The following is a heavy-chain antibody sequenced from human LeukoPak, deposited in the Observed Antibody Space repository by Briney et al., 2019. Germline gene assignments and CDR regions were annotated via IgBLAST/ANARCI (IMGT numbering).Heavy chain of an antibody. CDR1: GFTFSSYG. J-gene: IGHJ4*02. V-gene: IGHV3-30*03. CDR3: ARVGGGYSYGPPDH. CDR2: ISYDGSNK. Sequence: GRSLRLSCAASGFTFSSYGMHWVRQAPGKGLEWVAVISYDGSNKYYADSVKGRFTISRDNAKNSLYLQMNSLRAEDTALYYCARVGGGYSYGPPDHWGQGTLVTVSS. D-gene: IGHD5-18*01.